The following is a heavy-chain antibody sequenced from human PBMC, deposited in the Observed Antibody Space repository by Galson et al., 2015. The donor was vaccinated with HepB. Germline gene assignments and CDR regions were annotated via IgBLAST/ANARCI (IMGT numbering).Heavy chain of an antibody. V-gene: IGHV3-7*03. CDR3: ARDPGIVVVPAARGVYYMDV. Sequence: SLRLSCAASGFTFSSYWMSWVRQAPGKGLEWVANIKQDGSEKYYVDSVKGRFTISRDNAKNSLYLQMNSLRAEDTAVYYCARDPGIVVVPAARGVYYMDVWSKGTTVTVSS. CDR2: IKQDGSEK. J-gene: IGHJ6*03. D-gene: IGHD2-2*01. CDR1: GFTFSSYW.